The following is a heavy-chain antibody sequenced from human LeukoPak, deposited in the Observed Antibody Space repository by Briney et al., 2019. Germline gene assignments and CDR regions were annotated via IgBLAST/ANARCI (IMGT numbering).Heavy chain of an antibody. CDR1: GFAFSSYE. J-gene: IGHJ6*04. D-gene: IGHD3-10*02. Sequence: GGSLRLSCAASGFAFSSYEMNWVRQAPGKGLEWVSYISSSGSTIYYADSVKGRFIISRDNAKNSLYLQMNSLRAEDTAVYYCAELGITMIGGVWGKGTTVTISS. V-gene: IGHV3-48*03. CDR2: ISSSGSTI. CDR3: AELGITMIGGV.